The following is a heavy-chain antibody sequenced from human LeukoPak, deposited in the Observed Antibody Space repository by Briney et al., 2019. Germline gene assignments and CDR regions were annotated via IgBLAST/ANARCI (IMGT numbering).Heavy chain of an antibody. CDR3: ARDLSRPLFDY. V-gene: IGHV3-23*01. CDR1: GFTFSCYA. CDR2: IGGSDGST. J-gene: IGHJ4*02. Sequence: GGSLRLSCAASGFTFSCYAMSWVRQAPGKGLEWVSAIGGSDGSTYYADSVKGRFTISRDNSKNTLSLQMDSLRAEDTAVYYCARDLSRPLFDYWGQGTLVTVSS.